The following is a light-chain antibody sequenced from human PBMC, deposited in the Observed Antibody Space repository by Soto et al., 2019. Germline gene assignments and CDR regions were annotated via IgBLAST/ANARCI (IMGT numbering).Light chain of an antibody. V-gene: IGKV3-11*01. J-gene: IGKJ3*01. CDR1: QSVSSY. CDR2: DAS. CDR3: QQRTKWPT. Sequence: EIVLTQSPATLSLSPGERATLSCRASQSVSSYLAWYQQKPGQAPRLLIYDASNRATGIPARFSGSGSGTNFTLTIGSLEPEDFAGYYCQQRTKWPTFGPGTKVDIK.